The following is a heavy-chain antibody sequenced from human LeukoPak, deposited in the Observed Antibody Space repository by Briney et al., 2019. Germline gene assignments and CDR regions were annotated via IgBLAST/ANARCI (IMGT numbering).Heavy chain of an antibody. J-gene: IGHJ6*02. V-gene: IGHV3-11*01. D-gene: IGHD5-24*01. Sequence: GVSLRLSCAASGFTFSDYYMSWIRQAPGKVLACVYYISSSGSTIYYADSVKGRFTISRDNAKNSLYLQMNSLRAEDTAVYYCARLRRDGYNPYYYYGMDVWGQGTTVTVSS. CDR3: ARLRRDGYNPYYYYGMDV. CDR1: GFTFSDYY. CDR2: ISSSGSTI.